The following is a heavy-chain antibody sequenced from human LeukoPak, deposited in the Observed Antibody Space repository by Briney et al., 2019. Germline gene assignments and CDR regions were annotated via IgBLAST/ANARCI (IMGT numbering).Heavy chain of an antibody. CDR3: ARVNIGSGYSLDY. V-gene: IGHV3-21*03. D-gene: IGHD2/OR15-2a*01. J-gene: IGHJ4*02. CDR2: IFVSSSHT. Sequence: GGSLRLPCAVSGFIFRDNAMNWVRQAPGKGLEWVSSIFVSSSHTYYADSVKGRFTISRDNAKNSLYLQMNSLRVEDTAVYYCARVNIGSGYSLDYWGQGTLVTVSS. CDR1: GFIFRDNA.